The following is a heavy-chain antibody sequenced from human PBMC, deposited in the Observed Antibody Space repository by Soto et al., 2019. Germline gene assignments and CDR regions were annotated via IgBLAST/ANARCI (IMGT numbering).Heavy chain of an antibody. J-gene: IGHJ1*01. V-gene: IGHV3-9*01. CDR3: VKDESINWYSGHFRH. CDR1: GFTFDDYA. D-gene: IGHD6-13*01. CDR2: INWNSGSI. Sequence: EVQLVESGGGLVQPGRSLRLSCAASGFTFDDYAMHWVRQVPGKGLEWVSGINWNSGSIGYGDSVKGRFAISRDNDKNSLHLQMNSLSAEDTAFYYWVKDESINWYSGHFRHWGQGTLVTVSS.